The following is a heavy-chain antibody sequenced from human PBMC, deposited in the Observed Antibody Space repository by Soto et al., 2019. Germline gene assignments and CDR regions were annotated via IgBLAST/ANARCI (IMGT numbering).Heavy chain of an antibody. V-gene: IGHV4-39*01. CDR1: GGSIRSSSYY. D-gene: IGHD2-15*01. Sequence: SETLSLTCTVSGGSIRSSSYYWGWIRQPPGKGLEWIGSIYYSGSTYYNPSLKSRVTISVDTSKNQFSLKLSSVTAADTAVYYCARRVWNCSGGSCYWWFDPWGQGTLVTVSS. CDR3: ARRVWNCSGGSCYWWFDP. J-gene: IGHJ5*02. CDR2: IYYSGST.